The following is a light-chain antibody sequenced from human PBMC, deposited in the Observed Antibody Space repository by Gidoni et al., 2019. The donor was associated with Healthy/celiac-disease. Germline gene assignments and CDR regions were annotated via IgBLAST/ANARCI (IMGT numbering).Light chain of an antibody. CDR2: KAS. Sequence: DIQMTQSPSTLSASVGDRVTITCRASQRISSWLAWYQQKPGKAPKLLIYKASSLESGVPSRFSGSGSGTEFTLTISSLQPDDFATYYCQQYNSYSWTFXXXTKVEIK. J-gene: IGKJ1*01. CDR1: QRISSW. CDR3: QQYNSYSWT. V-gene: IGKV1-5*03.